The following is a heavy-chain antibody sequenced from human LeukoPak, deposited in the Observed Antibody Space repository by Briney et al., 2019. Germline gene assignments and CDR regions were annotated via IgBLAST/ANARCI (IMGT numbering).Heavy chain of an antibody. V-gene: IGHV1-8*03. D-gene: IGHD6-13*01. CDR2: MNPNSGNT. CDR1: GYTFTSYD. Sequence: ASVKVSCKASGYTFTSYDINWVRQATGQGLEWMGWMNPNSGNTGYAQKFQGRVTITRNTSISTAYMELSSLRSEDTAVYYCARLERGGGLTSSWYPGSWFDPWGQGTLVTVSS. J-gene: IGHJ5*02. CDR3: ARLERGGGLTSSWYPGSWFDP.